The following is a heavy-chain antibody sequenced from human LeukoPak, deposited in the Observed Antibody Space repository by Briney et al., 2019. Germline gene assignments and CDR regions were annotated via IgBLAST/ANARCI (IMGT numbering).Heavy chain of an antibody. CDR2: IYYSGST. CDR3: AREGSEGRAHAFDI. CDR1: GGSISSYY. J-gene: IGHJ3*02. V-gene: IGHV4-59*01. D-gene: IGHD3-10*01. Sequence: SETLSLTCTVSGGSISSYYWSWIRQPPGKGLEWIGYIYYSGSTNYNPSLKSRVTISVDTSKKQFSLKLSSVTAADAAVYYCAREGSEGRAHAFDIWGQGTMVTVSS.